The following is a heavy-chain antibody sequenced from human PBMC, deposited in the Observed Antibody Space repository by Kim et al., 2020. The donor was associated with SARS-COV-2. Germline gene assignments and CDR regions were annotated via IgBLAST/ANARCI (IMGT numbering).Heavy chain of an antibody. CDR3: ARGLRIAVAGIYYFDY. Sequence: GGSLRLSCAASGFTFSSYEMNWVRQAPGKGLEWVSYISSSGSTIYYADSVKGRFTISRDNAKNSLYLQMNSLRAEDTAVYYCARGLRIAVAGIYYFDYWGQGTLVTVSS. CDR2: ISSSGSTI. J-gene: IGHJ4*02. D-gene: IGHD6-19*01. CDR1: GFTFSSYE. V-gene: IGHV3-48*03.